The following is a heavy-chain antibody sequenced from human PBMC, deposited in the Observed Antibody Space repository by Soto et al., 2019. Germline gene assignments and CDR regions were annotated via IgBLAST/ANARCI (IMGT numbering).Heavy chain of an antibody. V-gene: IGHV1-46*03. CDR3: ASNGVRGVISYLDY. D-gene: IGHD3-10*01. J-gene: IGHJ4*02. Sequence: ASVKVSCKASGYTFTSYYMHWVRQAPGQGLEWMGIINPSGDSTSYAQKFQGRVTMTMETSTSTVYMELSSLRSEDTAVYYCASNGVRGVISYLDYWGQGTLVTVSS. CDR2: INPSGDST. CDR1: GYTFTSYY.